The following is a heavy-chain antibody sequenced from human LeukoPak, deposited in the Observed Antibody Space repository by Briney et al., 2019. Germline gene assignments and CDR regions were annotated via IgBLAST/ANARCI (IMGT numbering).Heavy chain of an antibody. CDR3: ARDGDADTAMVTNWFDP. V-gene: IGHV1-3*01. CDR2: INAGNGNT. D-gene: IGHD5-18*01. CDR1: GYTFTSYA. J-gene: IGHJ5*02. Sequence: ASVKVSCKASGYTFTSYAMHWVRQAPGQRLEWMGWINAGNGNTKYSQKFQGRVTITRDTSASTAYMELSSLRSEDTAVYYCARDGDADTAMVTNWFDPWGQGTLVTVSS.